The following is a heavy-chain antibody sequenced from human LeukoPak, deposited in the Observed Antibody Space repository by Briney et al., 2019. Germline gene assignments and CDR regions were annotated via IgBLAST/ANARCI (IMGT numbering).Heavy chain of an antibody. CDR3: TRGARTTFDY. J-gene: IGHJ4*02. Sequence: SETLSLTCAVYGGSFSGYYWSWIRQPPGKGLEWIGEINHSGSTNYNPSLKSRATMSVDTSKNQFSLKLTSVTAADTAVYYCTRGARTTFDYWGQGTLVTVSS. D-gene: IGHD4-17*01. V-gene: IGHV4-34*01. CDR1: GGSFSGYY. CDR2: INHSGST.